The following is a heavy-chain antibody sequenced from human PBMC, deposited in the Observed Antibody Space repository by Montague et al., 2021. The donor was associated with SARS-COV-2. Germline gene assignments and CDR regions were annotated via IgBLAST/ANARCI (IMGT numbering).Heavy chain of an antibody. Sequence: SETLSLTCAVYGGSFSGYYWSWIRQPPGKGLEWIGEIKHSGSTNYNPSLKSRVTISVDTSKNQFSLKLSSVTAADTAVYYCARGSSFVTIFGVVITDPLFDYWGQGTLVTVSS. J-gene: IGHJ4*02. CDR1: GGSFSGYY. CDR3: ARGSSFVTIFGVVITDPLFDY. V-gene: IGHV4-34*01. CDR2: IKHSGST. D-gene: IGHD3-3*01.